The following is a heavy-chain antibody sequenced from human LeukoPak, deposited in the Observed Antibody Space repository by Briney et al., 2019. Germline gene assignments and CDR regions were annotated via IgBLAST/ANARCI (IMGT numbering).Heavy chain of an antibody. CDR1: GFTFDDYA. CDR2: ISWNSGSI. V-gene: IGHV3-9*01. CDR3: AKDAAAAGIGLDY. D-gene: IGHD6-13*01. Sequence: PGGSLRLSCAASGFTFDDYAMHWVRQAPGQGLEWVSGISWNSGSIGYADSVKGRFTISRDNAKNSLYLQMNSLRAEDTALYYCAKDAAAAGIGLDYWGQGTLVTVSS. J-gene: IGHJ4*02.